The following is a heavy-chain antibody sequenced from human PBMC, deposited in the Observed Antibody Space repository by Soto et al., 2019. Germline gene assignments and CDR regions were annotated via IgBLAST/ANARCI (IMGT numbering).Heavy chain of an antibody. CDR2: ISTYNGNT. Sequence: QVQLVQSGAEVKKPGASLKVSCQASGYSFSDYGIAWVRKAPGQGLEWVGWISTYNGNTNYAQKFQGRVTMTTDTSANTAYMELRSLRSDDTAMYYCARYGYSSGWYLGTGMDVWGQGTPVTVSS. J-gene: IGHJ6*02. CDR3: ARYGYSSGWYLGTGMDV. D-gene: IGHD6-19*01. V-gene: IGHV1-18*04. CDR1: GYSFSDYG.